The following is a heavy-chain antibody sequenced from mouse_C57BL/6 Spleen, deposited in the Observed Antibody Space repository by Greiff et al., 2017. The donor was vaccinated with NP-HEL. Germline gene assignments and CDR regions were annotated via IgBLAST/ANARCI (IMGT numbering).Heavy chain of an antibody. J-gene: IGHJ1*03. Sequence: QVQLQQPGAELVKPGASVKMSCKASGYTFTSYWITWVKQRPGQGLEWIGDIYPGSGSTNYNEKFKSKATLTVDTSSSTAYMQLSSLTSEDSAVYYCARKNYGSSYEGWYFDVWGTGTTVTVSS. CDR3: ARKNYGSSYEGWYFDV. CDR1: GYTFTSYW. D-gene: IGHD1-1*01. V-gene: IGHV1-55*01. CDR2: IYPGSGST.